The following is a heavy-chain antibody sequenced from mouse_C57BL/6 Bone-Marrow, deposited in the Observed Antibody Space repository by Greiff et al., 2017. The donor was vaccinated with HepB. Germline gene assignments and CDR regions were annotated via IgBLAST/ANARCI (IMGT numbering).Heavy chain of an antibody. D-gene: IGHD1-1*01. CDR2: IWGVGST. J-gene: IGHJ4*01. CDR3: AKLPHYYGSSYDAMDY. CDR1: GFSLTSYG. V-gene: IGHV2-6*01. Sequence: VQLQESGPGLVAPSQSLSITCTVSGFSLTSYGVDWVRQSPGKGLEWLGVIWGVGSTKYNSALKSRLSISKDNSKSQVFLKMNSLQTDDTAMYYCAKLPHYYGSSYDAMDYWGQGTSVTVSS.